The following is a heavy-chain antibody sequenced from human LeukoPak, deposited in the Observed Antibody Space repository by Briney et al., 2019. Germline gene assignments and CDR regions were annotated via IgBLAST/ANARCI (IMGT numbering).Heavy chain of an antibody. CDR3: AKGSDSSSWYYFDY. Sequence: PGGSLRLSCVVSGFTFSSYHMNWVRQAPGKGLEWVSSISVTNSYIYYADSVTGRFTISRDNAKNSLYLQMNSLRAEDTALYYCAKGSDSSSWYYFDYWGQGTLVTVSS. J-gene: IGHJ4*02. V-gene: IGHV3-21*04. D-gene: IGHD6-13*01. CDR2: ISVTNSYI. CDR1: GFTFSSYH.